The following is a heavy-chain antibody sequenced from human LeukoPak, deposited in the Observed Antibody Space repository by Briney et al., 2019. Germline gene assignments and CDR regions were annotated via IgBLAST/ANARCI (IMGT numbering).Heavy chain of an antibody. D-gene: IGHD3-3*01. CDR2: IYYSGST. CDR3: ARRPIGDFWSGYYYYYYYMDV. J-gene: IGHJ6*03. CDR1: GGSISSSSYY. Sequence: SETLSLTCTVPGGSISSSSYYWGWIRQPPGKGLEWIGSIYYSGSTYYNPSLKSRVTISVDTSKDQFSLKLSSVTAADTAVYYCARRPIGDFWSGYYYYYYYMDVWGKGTTVTVSS. V-gene: IGHV4-39*01.